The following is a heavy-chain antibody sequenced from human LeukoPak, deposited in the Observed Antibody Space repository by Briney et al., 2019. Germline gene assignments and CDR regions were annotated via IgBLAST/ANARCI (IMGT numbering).Heavy chain of an antibody. J-gene: IGHJ6*03. CDR3: ATSAGDYRAGHYYYMGV. CDR2: INPNTAGT. CDR1: GYTFTGYY. D-gene: IGHD4-11*01. Sequence: ASVMASCKASGYTFTGYYFHWVRQAPGQGLEWMGWINPNTAGTNYAQKFLGGVTLTWDTSISTAYMELNRLTSDDTAVYYCATSAGDYRAGHYYYMGVWGKGTSVTVSS. V-gene: IGHV1-2*02.